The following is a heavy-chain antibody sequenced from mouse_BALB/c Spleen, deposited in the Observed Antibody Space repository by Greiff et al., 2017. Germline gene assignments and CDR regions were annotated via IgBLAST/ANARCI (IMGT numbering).Heavy chain of an antibody. D-gene: IGHD2-4*01. Sequence: VKVVESGPGLVAPSQSLSITCTVSGFSLTSYGVLWVRQPPGKGLEWLGVIWAGGSTNYNSALMSRLSISKDNSKSQVFLKMNSLQTDDTAMYYCARDGMIRFAYWGQGTLVTVSA. V-gene: IGHV2-9*02. CDR3: ARDGMIRFAY. J-gene: IGHJ3*01. CDR2: IWAGGST. CDR1: GFSLTSYG.